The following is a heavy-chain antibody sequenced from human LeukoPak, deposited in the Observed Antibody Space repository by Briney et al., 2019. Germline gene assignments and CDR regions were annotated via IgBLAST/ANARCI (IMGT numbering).Heavy chain of an antibody. CDR2: INPSGGST. V-gene: IGHV1-46*01. J-gene: IGHJ4*02. CDR3: ARTIGELAGNFDY. Sequence: DSVKVSCKASGYTFTTHYMHWERQAPGQGLEWMGIINPSGGSTSYAQKFQGRVTMTRDTSTSTVYMELSSLRSEDTAVYYCARTIGELAGNFDYWGQGTLVTVSS. CDR1: GYTFTTHY. D-gene: IGHD6-6*01.